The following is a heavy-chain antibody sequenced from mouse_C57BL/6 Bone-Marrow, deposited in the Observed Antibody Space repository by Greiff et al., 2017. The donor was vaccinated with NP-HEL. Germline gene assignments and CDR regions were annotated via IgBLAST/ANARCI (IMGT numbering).Heavy chain of an antibody. Sequence: EVQLQQSGAELVRPGASVKLSCTASGFNIKDDYMHWVKQRPEQGLEWIGWIDPENGDTEYASKFQGKATITADTSSNTAYLQLSSLTSEDTAVYDCTRSTMVTTYYFDYWGQGTTLTVSS. D-gene: IGHD2-2*01. J-gene: IGHJ2*01. CDR3: TRSTMVTTYYFDY. V-gene: IGHV14-4*01. CDR2: IDPENGDT. CDR1: GFNIKDDY.